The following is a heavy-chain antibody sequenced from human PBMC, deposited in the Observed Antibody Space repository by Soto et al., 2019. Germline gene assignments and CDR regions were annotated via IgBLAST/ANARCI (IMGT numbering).Heavy chain of an antibody. V-gene: IGHV3-11*01. Sequence: QVQLVESGGGLVKPGGSLRLSCAASGFTFSHYYMSWIRQAPGKGLEWVSYISSSGSTIYYAASVKGRFTIARDNAKNSLYLQMNSLRAEDTAVYYCVTDYCSSTSCYFDYWVQGTLVTVSS. CDR3: VTDYCSSTSCYFDY. D-gene: IGHD2-2*01. J-gene: IGHJ4*02. CDR1: GFTFSHYY. CDR2: ISSSGSTI.